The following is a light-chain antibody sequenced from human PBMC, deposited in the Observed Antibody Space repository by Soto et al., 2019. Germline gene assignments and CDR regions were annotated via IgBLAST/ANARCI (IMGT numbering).Light chain of an antibody. V-gene: IGLV1-47*02. Sequence: QSALTHPPSPSRTPGQRVTISCSGGSSNIGDNPVFWYQQLPGTAPKLLIFNSNERPSGVPDRFSGSKSGTSASLAISGLRSEDEADYYCASWDDSLSAVLFGGGSQLTVL. CDR1: SSNIGDNP. J-gene: IGLJ3*02. CDR3: ASWDDSLSAVL. CDR2: NSN.